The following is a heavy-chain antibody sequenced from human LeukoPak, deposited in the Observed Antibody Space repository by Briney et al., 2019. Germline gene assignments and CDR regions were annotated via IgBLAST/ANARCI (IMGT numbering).Heavy chain of an antibody. CDR2: IYYSGST. D-gene: IGHD1-26*01. V-gene: IGHV4-39*01. J-gene: IGHJ3*02. Sequence: SETLSLTCTVSGGSISSSSYYWGWIRQPPGKGLEWIGSIYYSGSTYYNPSLKSRVTISVDTSKNQFSLKLSSVTAADTAVYYCARHARSYWASAFDIWGQGTMVTVSS. CDR1: GGSISSSSYY. CDR3: ARHARSYWASAFDI.